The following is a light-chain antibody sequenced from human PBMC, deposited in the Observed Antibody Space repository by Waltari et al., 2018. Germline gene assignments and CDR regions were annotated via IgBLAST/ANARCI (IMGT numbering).Light chain of an antibody. CDR2: DAS. CDR1: QSVSKY. Sequence: EIVLTQSPGTLSLSPGERATLSCRASQSVSKYLAWYQQKPGQAPRLLIYDASTRATGIPDRFSGGGSGTDFSLTISRLEPEDLAVYYCQKCGSLPATFGQGTKVEIK. V-gene: IGKV3-20*01. CDR3: QKCGSLPAT. J-gene: IGKJ1*01.